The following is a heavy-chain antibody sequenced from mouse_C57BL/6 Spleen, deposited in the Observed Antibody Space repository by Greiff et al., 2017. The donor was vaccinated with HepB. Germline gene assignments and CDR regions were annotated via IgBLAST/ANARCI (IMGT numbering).Heavy chain of an antibody. V-gene: IGHV2-2*01. D-gene: IGHD1-1*01. J-gene: IGHJ1*03. Sequence: QVQLQQSGPGLVQPSQSLSITCTVSGFSLTSYGVHWVRQSPGKGLEWLGVIWSGGSTDYNAAFISRLSISKDNSKSQVFFKMNSLQADDTAIYYCASPYYYGSSRGSFDVWGTGTTVTVSS. CDR2: IWSGGST. CDR1: GFSLTSYG. CDR3: ASPYYYGSSRGSFDV.